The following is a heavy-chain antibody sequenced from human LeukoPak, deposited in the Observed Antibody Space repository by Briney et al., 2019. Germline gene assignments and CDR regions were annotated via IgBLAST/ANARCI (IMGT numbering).Heavy chain of an antibody. Sequence: ASVKVSCKASGGTFSSYAISWVRQAPGQGLEWMGWISAYNGNTNYAQKLQGRVTMTTDTSTSTAYMELRSLRSDDTAVYYCARVVVITRGKHFDYWGQRTLVTVSS. CDR3: ARVVVITRGKHFDY. D-gene: IGHD3-22*01. V-gene: IGHV1-18*01. J-gene: IGHJ4*02. CDR1: GGTFSSYA. CDR2: ISAYNGNT.